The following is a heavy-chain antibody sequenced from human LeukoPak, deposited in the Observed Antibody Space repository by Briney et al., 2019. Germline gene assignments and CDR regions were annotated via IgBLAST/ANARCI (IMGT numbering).Heavy chain of an antibody. V-gene: IGHV3-30*03. CDR3: ASGGSWYIS. D-gene: IGHD6-13*01. CDR2: ISHDGSNK. J-gene: IGHJ5*02. Sequence: GGSLRLSCAASGFTFSVYGMHWVRQGPGKGLEWVALISHDGSNKNYTDSVKGRFAISRDNSKNTVYLQMNSLRPEDTAVYYCASGGSWYISWGQGTLVTVSS. CDR1: GFTFSVYG.